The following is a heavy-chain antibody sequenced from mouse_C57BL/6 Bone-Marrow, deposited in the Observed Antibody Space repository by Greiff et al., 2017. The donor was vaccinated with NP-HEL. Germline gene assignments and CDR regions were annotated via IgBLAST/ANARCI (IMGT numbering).Heavy chain of an antibody. J-gene: IGHJ2*01. CDR1: GFTFSSYT. Sequence: EVKLMESGGGLVKPGGSLKLSCAASGFTFSSYTMSWVRQTPEKRLEWVATISGGGGNTYYPDSVKGRFTISRDNAKNTLYLQMSSLRSEDTALYYCARLPAYYSNFDYWGQGTTLTVSS. CDR3: ARLPAYYSNFDY. V-gene: IGHV5-9*01. CDR2: ISGGGGNT. D-gene: IGHD2-5*01.